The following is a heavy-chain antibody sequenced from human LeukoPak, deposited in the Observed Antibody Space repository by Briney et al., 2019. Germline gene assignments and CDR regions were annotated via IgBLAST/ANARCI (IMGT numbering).Heavy chain of an antibody. CDR1: GYSFTSYW. CDR2: IYPGDSDT. Sequence: GESLKISWKGSGYSFTSYWIGLVRQMPGKGLEWMGIIYPGDSDTRYSPSFQGQVTISADKSISTAYLQWSSLKASDTAMYYCARHLGSSWTDDAFDIWGQGTMVTVSS. CDR3: ARHLGSSWTDDAFDI. D-gene: IGHD6-13*01. V-gene: IGHV5-51*01. J-gene: IGHJ3*02.